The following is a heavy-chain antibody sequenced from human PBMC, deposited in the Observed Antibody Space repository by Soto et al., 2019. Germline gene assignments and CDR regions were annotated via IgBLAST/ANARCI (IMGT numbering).Heavy chain of an antibody. CDR1: GYSFTSYW. CDR3: ARQAYDFWSGLSFYYYYYGMDV. D-gene: IGHD3-3*01. CDR2: IYPGDSDT. V-gene: IGHV5-51*01. J-gene: IGHJ6*02. Sequence: GESLKISCKGSGYSFTSYWIGWVRQMPGKGLEWMGIIYPGDSDTRYSPSFQGQVTISADKSISTAYLQWSSLKASDTAMYYCARQAYDFWSGLSFYYYYYGMDVCGQGTTVTVYS.